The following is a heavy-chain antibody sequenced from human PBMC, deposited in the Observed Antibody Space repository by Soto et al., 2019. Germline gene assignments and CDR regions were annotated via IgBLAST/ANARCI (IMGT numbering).Heavy chain of an antibody. D-gene: IGHD3-22*01. CDR3: ARDRDYYDSSGYSDAFDI. CDR1: GGTFSSYA. V-gene: IGHV1-69*13. CDR2: IIPIFGTA. J-gene: IGHJ3*02. Sequence: SVKVSCKASGGTFSSYAISWVRQAPGQGLEWMGGIIPIFGTANYAQKFQGRVTITADESTSTAYMELSSLRSEDTAVYYCARDRDYYDSSGYSDAFDIWGQGTMVTVSS.